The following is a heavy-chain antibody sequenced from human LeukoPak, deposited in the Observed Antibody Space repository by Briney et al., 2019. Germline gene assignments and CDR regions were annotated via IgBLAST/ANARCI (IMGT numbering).Heavy chain of an antibody. V-gene: IGHV3-48*04. D-gene: IGHD3-10*01. J-gene: IGHJ4*02. CDR1: GFTFSTYG. CDR2: ISSSSDSI. Sequence: GGSLRLSCAASGFTFSTYGMTWVRQAPGKGLEWISYISSSSDSIKYADSVKGRFTSSRDNAKNSLYLQMNSLRAEDTAVYYCASLRGVNRWGQGTLVTVSS. CDR3: ASLRGVNR.